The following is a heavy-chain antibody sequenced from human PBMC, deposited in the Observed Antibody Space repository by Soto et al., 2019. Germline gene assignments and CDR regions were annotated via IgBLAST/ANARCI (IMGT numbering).Heavy chain of an antibody. CDR3: AGGTIFGVVIPYYYYMDV. CDR2: IYYSGST. CDR1: GGSISSYY. V-gene: IGHV4-59*01. J-gene: IGHJ6*03. D-gene: IGHD3-3*01. Sequence: SETLSLTCTVSGGSISSYYWSWIRQPPGKGLEWIGYIYYSGSTNYNPSLKSRVTISVDTSKNQFSLKLSSVTAADTAVYYCAGGTIFGVVIPYYYYMDVWGKGTTVTVSS.